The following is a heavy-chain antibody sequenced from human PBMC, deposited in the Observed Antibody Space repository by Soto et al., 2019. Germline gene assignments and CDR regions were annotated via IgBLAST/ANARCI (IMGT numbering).Heavy chain of an antibody. D-gene: IGHD3-22*01. CDR1: GGTFSSYA. CDR3: ASSYYYDSSGYYSGYYFDY. V-gene: IGHV1-69*06. J-gene: IGHJ4*02. Sequence: SVKVSCKASGGTFSSYAISWGRQAPGQGLEWMGGVIPIFGTGKYAQKVQGRVTITADKSTSTAYMELSRLRYEDTAVYYCASSYYYDSSGYYSGYYFDYWGQGTLVSVSS. CDR2: VIPIFGTG.